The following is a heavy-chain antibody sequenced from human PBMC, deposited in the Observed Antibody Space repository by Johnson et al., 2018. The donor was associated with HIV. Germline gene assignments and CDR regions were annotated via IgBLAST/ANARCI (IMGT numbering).Heavy chain of an antibody. CDR2: ISYDGSNQ. CDR1: GFTFDDYG. V-gene: IGHV3-30*03. CDR3: TRRSPYDAFDI. J-gene: IGHJ3*02. Sequence: QVQLVESGGGVVRPGGSLRLSCAASGFTFDDYGMSWVRQAPGKGLEWVAVISYDGSNQYYADSVKGRFTISRDNSKNTLYLQMNSLRAEDTAVYYCTRRSPYDAFDIWGQGTMVTVSS.